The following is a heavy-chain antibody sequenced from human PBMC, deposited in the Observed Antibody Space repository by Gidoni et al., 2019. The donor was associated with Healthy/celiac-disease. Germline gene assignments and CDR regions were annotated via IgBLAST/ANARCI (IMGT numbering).Heavy chain of an antibody. D-gene: IGHD6-13*01. CDR3: ARHVTLEVRAFYSSSWQKGWYYGMDV. Sequence: EVQLVQSGAEVKKPGESLKISCKGSGYSFTSYWIGWVPQMPGKGLEWMGIISPGDSDTRYSPSFQGQVTISADKSISTAYLQWSSLKASDTPMYYCARHVTLEVRAFYSSSWQKGWYYGMDVWGQGTTVTVSS. CDR1: GYSFTSYW. CDR2: ISPGDSDT. V-gene: IGHV5-51*01. J-gene: IGHJ6*02.